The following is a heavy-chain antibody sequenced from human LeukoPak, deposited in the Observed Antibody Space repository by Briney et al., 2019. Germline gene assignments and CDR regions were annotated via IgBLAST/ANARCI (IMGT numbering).Heavy chain of an antibody. J-gene: IGHJ4*02. CDR3: ARAGGYDSPIFFDY. CDR1: GGSISSYY. Sequence: SETLSLTCTVSGGSISSYYWSWIRQPPGKGLKWIGYIYYSGSTNYNPSLKSRVTISVDTSKNQFSLKLSSVTAADTAVYYCARAGGYDSPIFFDYWGQGTLVTVSS. D-gene: IGHD5-12*01. V-gene: IGHV4-59*01. CDR2: IYYSGST.